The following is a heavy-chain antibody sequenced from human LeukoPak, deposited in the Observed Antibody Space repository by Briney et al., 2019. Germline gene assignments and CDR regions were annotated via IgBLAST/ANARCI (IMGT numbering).Heavy chain of an antibody. CDR2: IYYSGST. D-gene: IGHD2-15*01. Sequence: SETLSLTCTVSGGSISSYYWSWIRQPPGKGLEWIGYIYYSGSTNYNPSLKSRVTISVDTSKNQFSLKLSSVTAADTAVYYCARVKGGGLDDWFDPWGQGTLVTVSS. CDR3: ARVKGGGLDDWFDP. CDR1: GGSISSYY. J-gene: IGHJ5*02. V-gene: IGHV4-59*01.